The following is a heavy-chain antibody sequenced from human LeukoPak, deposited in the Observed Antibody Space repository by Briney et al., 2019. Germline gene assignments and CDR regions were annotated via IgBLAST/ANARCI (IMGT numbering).Heavy chain of an antibody. V-gene: IGHV1-69*06. CDR1: GGTFSSYA. Sequence: SVKVSCKASGGTFSSYAISWVRQAPGQGLEWMGGIIPIFGTANYAQKFQGRVTITADKSTSTAYMELSSLRSEDTAVYYCATGGAAGRLFIDYLGQGTLVTVSS. J-gene: IGHJ4*02. CDR2: IIPIFGTA. D-gene: IGHD6-19*01. CDR3: ATGGAAGRLFIDY.